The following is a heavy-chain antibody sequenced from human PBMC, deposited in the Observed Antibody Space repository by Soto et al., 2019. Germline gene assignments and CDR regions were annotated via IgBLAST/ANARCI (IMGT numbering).Heavy chain of an antibody. CDR2: MNPDSGDT. CDR3: VRSRGGTGVRFDY. J-gene: IGHJ4*02. CDR1: GYTFTSYD. V-gene: IGHV1-8*01. D-gene: IGHD7-27*01. Sequence: QVQLVQSGAEVKKPGASVKVSCKASGYTFTSYDINWVRQATGQGPERMGWMNPDSGDTGYVQRFQGRVSMTRDTSISTAYMELSSLTFEDTAVYYCVRSRGGTGVRFDYWGQGTLVTLSS.